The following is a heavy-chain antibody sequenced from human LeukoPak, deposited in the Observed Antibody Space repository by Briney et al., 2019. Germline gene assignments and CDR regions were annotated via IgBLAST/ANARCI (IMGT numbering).Heavy chain of an antibody. CDR1: GFSFSNSD. D-gene: IGHD3-16*01. CDR2: IRYDGSNK. Sequence: PGGSLRLSCAASGFSFSNSDMHWVRQAPGKGLEWVAFIRYDGSNKYYEDSVKGRLTISRDNAKNTLFLRMYSLRPEDTAVYYCVKEIRRNYVYGMDVWGQGTSVTVSS. J-gene: IGHJ6*02. CDR3: VKEIRRNYVYGMDV. V-gene: IGHV3-30*02.